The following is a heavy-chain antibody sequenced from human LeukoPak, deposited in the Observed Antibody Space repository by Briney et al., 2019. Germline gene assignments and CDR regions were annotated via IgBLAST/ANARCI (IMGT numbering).Heavy chain of an antibody. V-gene: IGHV5-51*01. J-gene: IGHJ6*02. CDR1: GYSFTSYW. CDR3: ARHRSIAARPPYYYYYYGMDV. CDR2: IYPGDSDT. Sequence: GESLKISCKGSGYSFTSYWIGWVRQLPGKGLEWMGIIYPGDSDTRYGPSFQGQVTISADKSISTAYLQWSSLKASDTAMYYCARHRSIAARPPYYYYYYGMDVRGQGTTVTVSS. D-gene: IGHD6-6*01.